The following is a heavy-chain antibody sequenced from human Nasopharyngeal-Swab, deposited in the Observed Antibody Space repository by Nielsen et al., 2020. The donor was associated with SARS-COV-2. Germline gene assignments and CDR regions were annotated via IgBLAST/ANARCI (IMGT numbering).Heavy chain of an antibody. D-gene: IGHD3-22*01. CDR3: ARDQIGDSSGYDFDY. V-gene: IGHV1-2*04. CDR1: GYTFTGYY. Sequence: ASVKVSCKASGYTFTGYYMHWVRQAPGQGLEWMGWINPNSGGTNYAQKFQGWVTMTRDTSTSTVYMELSSLRSEDTAVYYCARDQIGDSSGYDFDYWGQGTLVTVSS. J-gene: IGHJ4*02. CDR2: INPNSGGT.